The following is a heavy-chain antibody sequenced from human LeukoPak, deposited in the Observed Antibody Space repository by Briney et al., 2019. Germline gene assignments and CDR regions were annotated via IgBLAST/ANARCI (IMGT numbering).Heavy chain of an antibody. Sequence: GGSLRLSCAASGFTFSSYGMHWVRQAPGKGLEWVAVISYDGSNKYYADSVKGRFTISRDNSKSTLYLQMNSLRAEDTAVYYCAREHGESGGDCYFDYWGQGTLVTVSS. D-gene: IGHD2-21*02. V-gene: IGHV3-30*03. CDR1: GFTFSSYG. J-gene: IGHJ4*02. CDR3: AREHGESGGDCYFDY. CDR2: ISYDGSNK.